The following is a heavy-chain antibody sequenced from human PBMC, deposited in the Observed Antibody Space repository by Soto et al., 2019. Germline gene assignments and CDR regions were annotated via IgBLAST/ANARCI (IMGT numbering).Heavy chain of an antibody. V-gene: IGHV3-23*01. J-gene: IGHJ4*02. CDR1: GFTFSSYA. D-gene: IGHD6-19*01. Sequence: EVQLLESGGGLVQPGGSLRLSCAASGFTFSSYAMSWVRQAPGKGLEWVSAISGSGGSTYYADSVKGRFTISRDNSKNTLYLQMNSLRAEDTAVYYCAKSNEWLVVRENGGAFDYWGQGTLVTVSS. CDR3: AKSNEWLVVRENGGAFDY. CDR2: ISGSGGST.